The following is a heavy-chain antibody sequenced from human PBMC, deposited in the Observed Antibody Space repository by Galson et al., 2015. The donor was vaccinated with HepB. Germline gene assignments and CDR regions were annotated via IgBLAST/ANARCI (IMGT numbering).Heavy chain of an antibody. CDR1: GGSISSGFYY. CDR3: SRGRPFYDFWSGYPDYYYYMDV. J-gene: IGHJ6*03. V-gene: IGHV4-31*03. Sequence: TLSLTCNVSGGSISSGFYYWTWIRQHPGKGLEWIGYISHSGSTYYNPSLKSRVNISADTSKNQFSLKVTSVTAADTAVYYCSRGRPFYDFWSGYPDYYYYMDVWGKGTTVTVSS. CDR2: ISHSGST. D-gene: IGHD3-3*01.